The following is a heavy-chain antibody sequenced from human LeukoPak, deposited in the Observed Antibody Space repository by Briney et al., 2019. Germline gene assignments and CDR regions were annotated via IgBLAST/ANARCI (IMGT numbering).Heavy chain of an antibody. D-gene: IGHD6-13*01. CDR1: GGSFSGYY. Sequence: PSQTLSLTCAVYGGSFSGYYWSLIRQPPGQGLEWIGAINHSGSTNYNPSLKSRVTISVDTSKNQFSLKLSSVTAADTAVYYCARSIPPPSDTLAAGNFDYWGQGTLVTVSS. V-gene: IGHV4-34*01. J-gene: IGHJ4*02. CDR2: INHSGST. CDR3: ARSIPPPSDTLAAGNFDY.